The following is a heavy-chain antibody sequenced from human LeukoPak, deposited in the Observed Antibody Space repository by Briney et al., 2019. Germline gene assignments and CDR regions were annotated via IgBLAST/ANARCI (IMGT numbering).Heavy chain of an antibody. J-gene: IGHJ4*02. Sequence: GESLKISCKGSGYSFTRNWIGWVRQMPGKGLEWMGIIHPGESDTRYSPSFQGQVTISADKSISTAYLLWSSLKASDTAMYYCARVYGGNSVDYWGQGTLVTVSS. D-gene: IGHD4-23*01. CDR2: IHPGESDT. CDR1: GYSFTRNW. CDR3: ARVYGGNSVDY. V-gene: IGHV5-51*01.